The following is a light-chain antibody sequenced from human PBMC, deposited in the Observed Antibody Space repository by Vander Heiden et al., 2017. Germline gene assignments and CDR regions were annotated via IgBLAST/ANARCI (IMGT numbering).Light chain of an antibody. V-gene: IGKV3-15*01. Sequence: VITQSAATLSVSPGVRATLACMASQSISTDLAWYQQEPGQVPGLLIFASSTRAPGVPDRISGSGSGTEFALTIGSLHSEDFAVYFCQHYNTGHPSTFGHEAEVGI. CDR3: QHYNTGHPST. J-gene: IGKJ1*01. CDR1: QSISTD. CDR2: ASS.